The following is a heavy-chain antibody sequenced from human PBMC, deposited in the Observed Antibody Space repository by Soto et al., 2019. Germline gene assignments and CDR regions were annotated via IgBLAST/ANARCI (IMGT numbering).Heavy chain of an antibody. CDR2: IIPIFGTA. Sequence: QVQLVQSGAEVKKPGSSVKVSCKASGGTFSTYGINWVRQAPAHGLEWMGGIIPIFGTANYAQEFQGRVTITADASTTTAYMELSSLTSGDTAVYYCARGSYGDYAYWGQGTLVTVSS. CDR1: GGTFSTYG. CDR3: ARGSYGDYAY. J-gene: IGHJ4*02. V-gene: IGHV1-69*01. D-gene: IGHD4-17*01.